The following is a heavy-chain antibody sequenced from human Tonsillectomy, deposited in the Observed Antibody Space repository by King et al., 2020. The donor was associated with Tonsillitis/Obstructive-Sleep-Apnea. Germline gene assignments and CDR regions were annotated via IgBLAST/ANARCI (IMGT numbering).Heavy chain of an antibody. D-gene: IGHD2-2*01. V-gene: IGHV4-34*01. J-gene: IGHJ5*02. CDR1: GGSFSGYY. CDR3: ARGGGRYCSSTSCSPINNWFDP. CDR2: INHSGST. Sequence: VQLQQWGAGLLKPSETLSLTCAVYGGSFSGYYWSWIHQPPGKGLEWIGEINHSGSTNYNPSLKSRVTISVDTSKNQFSLKLSSVTAADTAVYYCARGGGRYCSSTSCSPINNWFDPWGQGTLVTVSS.